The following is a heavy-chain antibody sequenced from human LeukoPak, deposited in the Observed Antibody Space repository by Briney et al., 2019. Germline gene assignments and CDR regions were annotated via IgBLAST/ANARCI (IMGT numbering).Heavy chain of an antibody. D-gene: IGHD2-15*01. CDR3: AREESVARLDY. V-gene: IGHV3-21*01. CDR2: IISSGSYM. CDR1: GFNFSSFT. Sequence: GALRLSCAAPGFNFSSFTIKWVRQAPGKGRGWVSSIISSGSYMYYADSVKGRFTISRDNAKNSLYLQMNSLRAEDTAVYYSAREESVARLDYWGQGTLVTVSS. J-gene: IGHJ4*02.